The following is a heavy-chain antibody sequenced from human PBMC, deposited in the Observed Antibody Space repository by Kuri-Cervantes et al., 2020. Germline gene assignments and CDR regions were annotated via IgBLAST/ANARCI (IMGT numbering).Heavy chain of an antibody. J-gene: IGHJ5*02. CDR2: IWYDGSNK. CDR3: AAWSATATHH. D-gene: IGHD2-15*01. CDR1: GITLSSNG. V-gene: IGHV3-33*03. Sequence: RGSLRLSCAASGITLSSNGMHWVRQAPGKGLEWVAAIWYDGSNKYYGDSVKGRFTISRDNAKNSLYLQMNSLRAEDTGVYYCAAWSATATHHWGQGTLVTVSS.